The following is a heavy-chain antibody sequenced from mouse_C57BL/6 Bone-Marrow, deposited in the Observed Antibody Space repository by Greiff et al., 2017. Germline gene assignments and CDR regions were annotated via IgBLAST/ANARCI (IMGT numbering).Heavy chain of an antibody. CDR2: IDPEDGET. CDR3: APYGNYDGFAY. Sequence: VQLQQSGAELVKPGASVKLSCTASGFNITDYYMHWVKQRPEQGLEWIGRIDPEDGETKYAPNFQGKATITADTSANTAYLQLSSLTSEDAAVYYCAPYGNYDGFAYWGQGTLVTVSA. V-gene: IGHV14-2*01. CDR1: GFNITDYY. D-gene: IGHD2-1*01. J-gene: IGHJ3*01.